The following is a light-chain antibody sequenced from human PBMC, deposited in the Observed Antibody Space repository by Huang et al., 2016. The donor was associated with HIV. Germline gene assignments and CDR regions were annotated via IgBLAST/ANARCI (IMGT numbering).Light chain of an antibody. CDR2: AAS. CDR1: QSIDTY. J-gene: IGKJ3*01. Sequence: DIQMTQSPSSLSASVGDRVTMTCRASQSIDTYLSWYQQRPGKAPKLLIYAASSLQSGGPSRFSGIGSGTEFTLTISSLELEDFATYYCQQSSSSLPFTFGPGTTVDLK. V-gene: IGKV1-39*01. CDR3: QQSSSSLPFT.